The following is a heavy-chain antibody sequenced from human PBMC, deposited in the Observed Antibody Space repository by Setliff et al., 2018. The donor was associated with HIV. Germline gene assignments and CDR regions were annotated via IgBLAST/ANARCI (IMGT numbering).Heavy chain of an antibody. CDR3: ARGVQAQVVLMSYVKGRFDP. Sequence: SETLSLTCTVSGASINSHYWNWVRQSPAKGLEWIGYYYNGGTSYNPSLQSRVTISVDTPKNQFSLHLNSVTAADTAKYFCARGVQAQVVLMSYVKGRFDPWGQGTQVTVSS. CDR2: YYNGGT. D-gene: IGHD2-8*01. V-gene: IGHV4-59*11. CDR1: GASINSHY. J-gene: IGHJ5*02.